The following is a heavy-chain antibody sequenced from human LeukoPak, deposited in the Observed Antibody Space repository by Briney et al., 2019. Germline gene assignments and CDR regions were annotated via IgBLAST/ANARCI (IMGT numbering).Heavy chain of an antibody. CDR1: SGSVSSYY. J-gene: IGHJ3*02. V-gene: IGHV4-59*08. D-gene: IGHD6-13*01. CDR3: ARARYTNSWYAVDI. CDR2: IYHTGSN. Sequence: SETLSLTCLVSSGSVSSYYWTWIRQPPGKGLEWIGYIYHTGSNNYSPSLKSRVTMYVDTSKNQLSLRLSSVTAADTAMYYCARARYTNSWYAVDIWGQGTMVTVSS.